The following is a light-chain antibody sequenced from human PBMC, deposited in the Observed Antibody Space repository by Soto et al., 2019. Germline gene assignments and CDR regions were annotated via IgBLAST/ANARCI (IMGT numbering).Light chain of an antibody. Sequence: DIQMTQSPSTLSSSLGERVTITCRASQSISSCLVGYQQKPGKAPNLLVYDASSLEGAVPTRFSGSGCATEFLLTRSSQQSDFFASYCWQQCSCYCTFGQGTRLDIK. CDR3: QQCSCYCT. CDR1: QSISSC. J-gene: IGKJ5*01. V-gene: IGKV1-5*01. CDR2: DAS.